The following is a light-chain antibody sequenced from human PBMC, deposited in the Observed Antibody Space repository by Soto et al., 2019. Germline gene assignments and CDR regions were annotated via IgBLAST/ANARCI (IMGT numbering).Light chain of an antibody. J-gene: IGKJ2*01. V-gene: IGKV1-27*01. CDR3: QHYIRAPYI. Sequence: DIQMTRSPSSLSASVGDRVTITCRASQGIRNFLAWYQQKPGKVPKLLIYAASTLQSGVPSRFSGSGSGTDFTLTISSLQPEDVATYYCQHYIRAPYIFGQGTKLEIK. CDR1: QGIRNF. CDR2: AAS.